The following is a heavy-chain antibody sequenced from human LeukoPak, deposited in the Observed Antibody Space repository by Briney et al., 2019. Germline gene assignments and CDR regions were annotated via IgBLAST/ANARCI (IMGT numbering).Heavy chain of an antibody. J-gene: IGHJ5*02. CDR2: IWYDGSNK. V-gene: IGHV3-33*06. CDR3: AKDQGLNWFDP. CDR1: GFTFSSYG. Sequence: PGGSLRLSCAASGFTFSSYGMHWVRQAPGKGLEWVAVIWYDGSNKYYADSVKGRFTISRDNSKNTLYLQMNSLRAEDTAVYYCAKDQGLNWFDPWGQGTRVTVSS.